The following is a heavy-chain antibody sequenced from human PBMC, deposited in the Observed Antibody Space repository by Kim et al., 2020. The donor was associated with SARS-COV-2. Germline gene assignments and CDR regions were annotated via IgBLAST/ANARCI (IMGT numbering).Heavy chain of an antibody. CDR3: ARDGQLLFYYYYGMDV. J-gene: IGHJ6*02. V-gene: IGHV1-18*01. CDR1: GYTFTSYG. Sequence: ASVKLSCKASGYTFTSYGISWVRQAPGQGLEWMGWISAYNGNTNYAQKLQGRVTMTTDTSTSTAYMELRSLRSDDTAVYYCARDGQLLFYYYYGMDVWGQGTTVTVSS. CDR2: ISAYNGNT. D-gene: IGHD2-2*01.